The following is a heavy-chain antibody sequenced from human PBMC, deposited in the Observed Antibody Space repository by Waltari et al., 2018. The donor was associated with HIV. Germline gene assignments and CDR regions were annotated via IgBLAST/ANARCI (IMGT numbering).Heavy chain of an antibody. CDR2: ISSSSSYI. CDR1: GFTFSSYS. J-gene: IGHJ5*02. Sequence: EVQLVESGGGLVKPGGSLRPSCAASGFTFSSYSMNWVRQAPGKGLEWVSSISSSSSYIYYADSVKGRFTISRDNAKNSLYLQMNSLRAEDTAVYYCARDPDSDWFDPWGQGTLVTVSS. CDR3: ARDPDSDWFDP. V-gene: IGHV3-21*01. D-gene: IGHD2-21*01.